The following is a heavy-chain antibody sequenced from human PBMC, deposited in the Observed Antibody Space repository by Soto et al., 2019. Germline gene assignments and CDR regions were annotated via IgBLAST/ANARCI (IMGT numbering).Heavy chain of an antibody. J-gene: IGHJ4*02. D-gene: IGHD6-13*01. Sequence: SETQSLSCPVSGGSISSYYWSWIRQPPGKGLEWIGYIYYSGSTNYNPSLKSRVTISVDTSKNQFSLKLSSVTAADTAVYYCARVTRYSSSWYVDYWGQGTLVTV. V-gene: IGHV4-59*01. CDR1: GGSISSYY. CDR3: ARVTRYSSSWYVDY. CDR2: IYYSGST.